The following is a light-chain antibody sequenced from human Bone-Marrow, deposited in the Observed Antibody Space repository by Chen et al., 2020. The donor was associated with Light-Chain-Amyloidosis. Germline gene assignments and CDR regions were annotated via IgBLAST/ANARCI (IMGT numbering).Light chain of an antibody. Sequence: QFAMTQPASVSGSPGQSITLSCTGTRSDVGGDNHVSWYPHHPDKAPKLIISAVTNRPSWVPDRFSGAKSYNTASLTISGLQTEDEADYCCSSYTITNTLVFGSGTRVTVL. V-gene: IGLV2-14*01. J-gene: IGLJ1*01. CDR2: AVT. CDR3: SSYTITNTLV. CDR1: RSDVGGDNH.